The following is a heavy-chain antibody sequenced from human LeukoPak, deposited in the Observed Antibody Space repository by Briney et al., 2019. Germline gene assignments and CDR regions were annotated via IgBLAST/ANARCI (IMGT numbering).Heavy chain of an antibody. V-gene: IGHV5-51*01. D-gene: IGHD3-10*01. CDR3: ARGPGGYFQH. Sequence: GESLKISCQISGYKFVSYWIGWVRQMPGKGLEWMGIIFPGDSDTRYSPSFEGQVTISADRSISTAYLQWSSLKASDTAMYYCARGPGGYFQHWGQGTLVTVSS. CDR1: GYKFVSYW. CDR2: IFPGDSDT. J-gene: IGHJ1*01.